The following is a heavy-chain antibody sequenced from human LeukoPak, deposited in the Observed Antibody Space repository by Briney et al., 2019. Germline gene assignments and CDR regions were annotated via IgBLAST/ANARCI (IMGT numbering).Heavy chain of an antibody. Sequence: GGSLRLSCAASGFIFSNYWMSWLRQAPGKGLEWEANIRQEGNKKNYVDSVEGRFTIYRDNVQNSVYLQMTSLRAEDTAVYYCATDTGHGYFESWGQGTLVTVSS. CDR3: ATDTGHGYFES. CDR1: GFIFSNYW. J-gene: IGHJ4*02. D-gene: IGHD4-17*01. CDR2: IRQEGNKK. V-gene: IGHV3-7*01.